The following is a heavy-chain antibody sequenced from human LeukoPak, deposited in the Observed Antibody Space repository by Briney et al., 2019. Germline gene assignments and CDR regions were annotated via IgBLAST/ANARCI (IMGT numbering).Heavy chain of an antibody. CDR2: INPSGGST. J-gene: IGHJ4*02. CDR1: GYTFTSYY. Sequence: ASVKVSCTASGYTFTSYYMHWVRQAPGQGLEWMGMINPSGGSTSYAQKFQGRVTMTRDTSTSTVYMELSSLRSEDTAVYYCARATYYYDSSGYYYDGSFDYWGQGTLVTVSS. V-gene: IGHV1-46*01. CDR3: ARATYYYDSSGYYYDGSFDY. D-gene: IGHD3-22*01.